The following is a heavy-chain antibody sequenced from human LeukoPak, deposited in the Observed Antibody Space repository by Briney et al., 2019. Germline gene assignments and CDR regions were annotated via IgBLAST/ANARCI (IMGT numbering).Heavy chain of an antibody. V-gene: IGHV4-39*07. CDR3: ARESNWNHRGWFDP. CDR1: GGSLSSSSYY. J-gene: IGHJ5*02. D-gene: IGHD1-14*01. Sequence: SETLSLTCTVSGGSLSSSSYYWGWIRQPPGKGLEWIGALYYTGITYYNPSLKSRVTISLDTSKNQFSLKLSSVTAADTAVYYCARESNWNHRGWFDPWGQGTLVTVPS. CDR2: LYYTGIT.